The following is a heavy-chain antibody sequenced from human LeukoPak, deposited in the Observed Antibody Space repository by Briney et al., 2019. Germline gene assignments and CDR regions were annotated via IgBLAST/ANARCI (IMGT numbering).Heavy chain of an antibody. V-gene: IGHV4-38-2*01. J-gene: IGHJ5*02. Sequence: SETLSLTCAVSGYSISSGYYWGWIRQPPGKGLEWIGSIYHSGSTYCNPSLKSRVTISVDTSKNQFSLKLSSVTAADTAVYYCARSLVVVSAAIDWFDPWGQGTLVTVSS. CDR2: IYHSGST. CDR3: ARSLVVVSAAIDWFDP. CDR1: GYSISSGYY. D-gene: IGHD2-2*01.